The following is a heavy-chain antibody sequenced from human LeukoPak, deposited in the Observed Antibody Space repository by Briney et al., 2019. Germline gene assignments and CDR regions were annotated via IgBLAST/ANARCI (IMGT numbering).Heavy chain of an antibody. CDR1: GFTFSNYW. V-gene: IGHV3-7*01. Sequence: GGSLRLSCAASGFTFSNYWMTWVRQAPGEGLEWVASIKEDGSEKYYVDSVKGRFTISRDNAKNSLYLQMNSLRAEDTAVYYCARPTYASYDSSGYANYWGQGTLVTVSS. CDR2: IKEDGSEK. CDR3: ARPTYASYDSSGYANY. J-gene: IGHJ4*02. D-gene: IGHD3-22*01.